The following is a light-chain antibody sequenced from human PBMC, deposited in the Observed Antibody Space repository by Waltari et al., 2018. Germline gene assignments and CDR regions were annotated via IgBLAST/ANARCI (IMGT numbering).Light chain of an antibody. CDR3: QQGYSYPPT. J-gene: IGKJ4*01. V-gene: IGKV1-16*01. CDR2: RAS. CDR1: QGIGNN. Sequence: DIQMTQSPSSLSASLGDTVTITCQASQGIGNNLNWYQQKPGKAPKLLIYRASSLQSGIPSRFSGSGSGTDFTLTISSLQPEDFATYYCQQGYSYPPTFGGGTKVEIK.